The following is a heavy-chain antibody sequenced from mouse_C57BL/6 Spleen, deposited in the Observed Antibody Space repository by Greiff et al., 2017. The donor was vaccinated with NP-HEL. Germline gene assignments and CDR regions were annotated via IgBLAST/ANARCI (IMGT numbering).Heavy chain of an antibody. V-gene: IGHV5-15*01. CDR2: ISNLAYSI. CDR1: GFTFSDYG. CDR3: ARGGTTVHWYFDV. J-gene: IGHJ1*03. Sequence: EVMLVESGGGLVQPGGSLKLSCAASGFTFSDYGMAWVRQAPRKGPEWVAFISNLAYSIYYADTVTGRFTISRENAKHTLYLEMSSLRSEDTAMYYCARGGTTVHWYFDVWGTGTTVTVAS. D-gene: IGHD1-1*01.